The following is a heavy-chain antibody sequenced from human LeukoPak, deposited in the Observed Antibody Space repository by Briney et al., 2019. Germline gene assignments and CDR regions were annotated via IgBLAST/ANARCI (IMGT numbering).Heavy chain of an antibody. D-gene: IGHD3-10*01. V-gene: IGHV3-30*04. CDR2: ISYDGSNK. Sequence: GGSLRLSCAASGFTFSSYAMHWVRQAPGKGLEWVAVISYDGSNKYYADSVKGRFTISRDNAKNSLYLQMNSLRAEDTAVYYCARTSATNYYYGAGSYYTDYWGQGTLVTVSS. CDR1: GFTFSSYA. CDR3: ARTSATNYYYGAGSYYTDY. J-gene: IGHJ4*02.